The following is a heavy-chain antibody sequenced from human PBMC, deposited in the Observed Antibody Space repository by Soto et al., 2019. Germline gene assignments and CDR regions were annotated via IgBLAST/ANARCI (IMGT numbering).Heavy chain of an antibody. CDR1: GGTFSSYA. CDR3: ARDRGLSYYDSSGHLESGMDV. Sequence: QVQLVQSGAEVKKPGSSVKVSCKASGGTFSSYAISWVRQAPGQGLEWMGGIIPIFGTANYAQKFQGRVTITADESTSTAYMELSSLRSEDTAVYYCARDRGLSYYDSSGHLESGMDVWGQGTTVTVSS. J-gene: IGHJ6*02. CDR2: IIPIFGTA. D-gene: IGHD3-22*01. V-gene: IGHV1-69*01.